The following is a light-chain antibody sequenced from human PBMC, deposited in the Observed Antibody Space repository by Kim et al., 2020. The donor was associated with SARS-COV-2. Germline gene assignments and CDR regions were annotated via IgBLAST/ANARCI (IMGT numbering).Light chain of an antibody. J-gene: IGLJ2*01. Sequence: QSVVTQPPSASGTPGQRVTISCSGSSSNIGSNTVKWYQQLPGTAPKLLIYSNNQRPSGVPDRFSGSKSGTSASLAISGLQSEDEADYYCAAWDDSLNGVVFGGGTQLTVL. CDR2: SNN. V-gene: IGLV1-44*01. CDR3: AAWDDSLNGVV. CDR1: SSNIGSNT.